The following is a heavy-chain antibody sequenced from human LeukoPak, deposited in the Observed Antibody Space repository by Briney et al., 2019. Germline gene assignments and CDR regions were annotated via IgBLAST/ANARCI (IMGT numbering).Heavy chain of an antibody. V-gene: IGHV1-24*01. Sequence: ASVKVSCKVSGYTLTELSMHWVRQAPGKGLEWMGGFDPEDGETIYAQKFQGRVTMTEDTSTDTAYMELSSLRSEDTAVYYCATFYIPGGAADYWGQGTLATVSS. CDR2: FDPEDGET. CDR1: GYTLTELS. J-gene: IGHJ4*02. D-gene: IGHD1-26*01. CDR3: ATFYIPGGAADY.